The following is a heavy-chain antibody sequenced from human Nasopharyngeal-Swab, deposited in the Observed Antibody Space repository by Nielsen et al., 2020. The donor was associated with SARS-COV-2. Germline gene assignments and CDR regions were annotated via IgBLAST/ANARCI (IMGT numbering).Heavy chain of an antibody. CDR3: ARARGAYGDYYYYYTDV. CDR2: TYYRSKWYN. CDR1: GDSVSSSSAA. D-gene: IGHD4-17*01. V-gene: IGHV6-1*01. Sequence: SETLSLTCAISGDSVSSSSAAWNWIRQSPSRGLEWLGRTYYRSKWYNDYAVSGKSRITINPDTSKNQFSLHLNSVTPEDTAVYYCARARGAYGDYYYYYTDVWGKGTTVTVSS. J-gene: IGHJ6*03.